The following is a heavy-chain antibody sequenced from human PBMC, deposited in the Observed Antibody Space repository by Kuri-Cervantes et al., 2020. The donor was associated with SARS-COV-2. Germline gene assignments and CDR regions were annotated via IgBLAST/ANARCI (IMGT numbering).Heavy chain of an antibody. CDR1: GGSISSYY. D-gene: IGHD6-13*01. CDR2: IYYSGIT. CDR3: ARDSGKWGWYSFDM. V-gene: IGHV4-59*01. J-gene: IGHJ3*02. Sequence: GSLRLSCTVSGGSISSYYWNWIRQSPGKGLEWIGNIYYSGITNYNPALKSRLTISVDTSKNQLSLRLNSVTAADAALYYCARDSGKWGWYSFDMWGQGTMVTVSS.